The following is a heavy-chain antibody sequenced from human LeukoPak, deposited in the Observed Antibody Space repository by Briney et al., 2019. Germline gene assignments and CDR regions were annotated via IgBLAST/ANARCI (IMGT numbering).Heavy chain of an antibody. J-gene: IGHJ4*02. CDR3: ARAPANSYCSSTSCWFGEPRPYFDY. D-gene: IGHD2-2*01. Sequence: SETLSLTCTVSGGSISSGDYYWSWIRQPPGKGLEWFGYIYYSGSTYYNPSLKSRVTISVDTSKNQFSLKLSSVTAADTAVYYCARAPANSYCSSTSCWFGEPRPYFDYWGQGTLVTVSS. V-gene: IGHV4-30-4*01. CDR2: IYYSGST. CDR1: GGSISSGDYY.